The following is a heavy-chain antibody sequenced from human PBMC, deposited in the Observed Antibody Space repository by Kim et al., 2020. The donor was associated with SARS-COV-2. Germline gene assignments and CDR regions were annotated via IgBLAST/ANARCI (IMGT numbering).Heavy chain of an antibody. D-gene: IGHD2-21*02. V-gene: IGHV1-46*01. CDR3: ARDNTAWSIDY. CDR1: GYIFTSNK. J-gene: IGHJ4*02. CDR2: ITPIDGAT. Sequence: ASVKVSCKASGYIFTSNKMQWVRQAPGQGLEWMGIITPIDGATSYTQKFQGRVTMTRDTSTSTVYMGLSSLNPEDTAVYYCARDNTAWSIDYWGQGTLVTVSS.